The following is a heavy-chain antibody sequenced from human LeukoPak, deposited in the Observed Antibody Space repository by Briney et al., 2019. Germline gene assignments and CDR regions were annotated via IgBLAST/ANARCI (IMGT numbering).Heavy chain of an antibody. J-gene: IGHJ4*02. CDR3: ARGYEVGATFDY. CDR2: IWYDGSNK. D-gene: IGHD1-26*01. V-gene: IGHV3-33*01. Sequence: AGGSLRLSCAASGFTFSSYGMHWVRQAPGKGLEWVAVIWYDGSNKYYADSVKGRFTISRDNSKNTLYLQMSSLRAEDTAVYYCARGYEVGATFDYWGQGTLVTVSS. CDR1: GFTFSSYG.